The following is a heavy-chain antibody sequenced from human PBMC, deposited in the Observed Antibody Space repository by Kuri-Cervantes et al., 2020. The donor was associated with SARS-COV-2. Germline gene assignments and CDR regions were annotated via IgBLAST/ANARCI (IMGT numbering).Heavy chain of an antibody. CDR1: RDTFTTFG. CDR3: VRFRYYDNSRNASDI. CDR2: IIPFFGTP. D-gene: IGHD3-22*01. V-gene: IGHV1-69*06. J-gene: IGHJ3*02. Sequence: SVKVSCKTSRDTFTTFGFSWVRQAPGQGLEWMGGIIPFFGTPSYAQRFEGRVTMTEDTSTDTAYMELSRLRYDDTAVYFCVRFRYYDNSRNASDIWGQGTLVTVSS.